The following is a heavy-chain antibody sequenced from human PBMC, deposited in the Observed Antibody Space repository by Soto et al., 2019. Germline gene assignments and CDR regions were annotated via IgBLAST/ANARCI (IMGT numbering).Heavy chain of an antibody. CDR3: ARSQGSSTSLEIYYYYYYGMDG. CDR1: GGTFSSYA. V-gene: IGHV1-69*01. J-gene: IGHJ6*02. CDR2: IIPISGTA. D-gene: IGHD2-2*01. Sequence: QVQLVQSGAEVKKPGSSVKVSCKASGGTFSSYAISWVRQAPGQGLGWMGGIIPISGTANYAQKFQGRVTITADESTSTAYMELSSLRSEDTAVYYCARSQGSSTSLEIYYYYYYGMDGWGQGTTVTVSS.